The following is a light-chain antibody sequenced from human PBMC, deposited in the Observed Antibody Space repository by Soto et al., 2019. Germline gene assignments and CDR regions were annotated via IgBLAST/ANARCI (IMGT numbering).Light chain of an antibody. Sequence: DIQMTQSPSSLSASVGDRVTITCQASHDIGNSLNWYQQGPGKAPKLLIYAASTLQSGVPSRFSGSASGTEFTLTISSLQPEDFATYYCQQVSGYPLNFGGGTKVDIK. CDR2: AAS. V-gene: IGKV1-9*01. J-gene: IGKJ4*01. CDR3: QQVSGYPLN. CDR1: HDIGNS.